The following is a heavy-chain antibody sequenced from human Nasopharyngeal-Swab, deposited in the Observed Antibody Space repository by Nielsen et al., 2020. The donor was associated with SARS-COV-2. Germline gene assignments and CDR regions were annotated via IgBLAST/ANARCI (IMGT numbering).Heavy chain of an antibody. J-gene: IGHJ3*01. Sequence: GESLKISCAGSGFSFSDYTFNWVRQAPGKGLEWISSISSSSSYISYADSVKGRFTISRDNAQNSLYLQLNSLRADDTAVYYCASNFDTSGYYYGAFDVWGQGTMVTVSS. CDR1: GFSFSDYT. CDR3: ASNFDTSGYYYGAFDV. D-gene: IGHD3-22*01. CDR2: ISSSSSYI. V-gene: IGHV3-21*01.